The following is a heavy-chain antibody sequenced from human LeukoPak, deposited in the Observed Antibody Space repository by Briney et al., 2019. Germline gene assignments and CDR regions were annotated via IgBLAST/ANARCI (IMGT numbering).Heavy chain of an antibody. CDR1: GGSFSAYY. V-gene: IGHV3-7*03. D-gene: IGHD6-19*01. J-gene: IGHJ4*02. Sequence: ETLSLTCAAYGGSFSAYYWTWIRQPPGKGLEWVANIKQDGGEKYYVDSVKGRFTISRDNTKNSLYLQMNSLRAEDTAVYYCAREWEDSSGWSFDYWGQGTLVTVSS. CDR2: IKQDGGEK. CDR3: AREWEDSSGWSFDY.